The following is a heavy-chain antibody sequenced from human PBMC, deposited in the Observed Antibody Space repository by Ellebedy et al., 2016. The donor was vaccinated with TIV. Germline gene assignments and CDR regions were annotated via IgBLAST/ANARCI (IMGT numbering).Heavy chain of an antibody. D-gene: IGHD3-3*01. CDR3: ATQSYYGFWSCYYRGDNDAFDI. CDR1: GGSINSYY. J-gene: IGHJ3*02. CDR2: IYYSGNT. V-gene: IGHV4-59*08. Sequence: MPSETLSLTCAVPGGSINSYYWSWIRQPPGKGLEWIGHIYYSGNTNYNPSPKSPVTISVDTSKNQFSLKLSSLTAAETAVYYCATQSYYGFWSCYYRGDNDAFDIWGQGTMVTVSS.